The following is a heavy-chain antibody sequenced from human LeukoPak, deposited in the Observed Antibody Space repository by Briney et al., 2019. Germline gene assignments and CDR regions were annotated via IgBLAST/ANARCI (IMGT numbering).Heavy chain of an antibody. CDR1: GFTFTDYY. D-gene: IGHD2-2*01. Sequence: GGSLRLSCAASGFTFTDYYMSWIRQAPGKGLDWVSYISSSGSTKNYAGSVKGRFTISRDNAKNSLYLQMNSLRAEETAVYYCARVDCSSTSCYEFDYWGQGTLVIVSS. CDR3: ARVDCSSTSCYEFDY. J-gene: IGHJ4*02. CDR2: ISSSGSTK. V-gene: IGHV3-11*04.